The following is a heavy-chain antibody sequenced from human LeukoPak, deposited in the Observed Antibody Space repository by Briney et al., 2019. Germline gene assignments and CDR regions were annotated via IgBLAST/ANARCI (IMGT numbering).Heavy chain of an antibody. J-gene: IGHJ6*02. V-gene: IGHV4-59*01. CDR2: IYYSGST. CDR3: ARAGYEWRGYYGMDV. CDR1: GGSISSYY. D-gene: IGHD2-8*01. Sequence: PSETLSLTCTVSGGSISSYYWSWIRQPPGKGPEWIGYIYYSGSTNYNPSLKSRVTISVDTSKNQFSLKLSSVTAADTAVYYCARAGYEWRGYYGMDVWGQGTTVTVSS.